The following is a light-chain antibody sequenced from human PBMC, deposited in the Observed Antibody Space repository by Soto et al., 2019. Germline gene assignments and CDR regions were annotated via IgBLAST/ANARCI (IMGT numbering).Light chain of an antibody. CDR2: KAS. J-gene: IGKJ1*01. CDR3: QQYDSYPWT. CDR1: QYISAW. V-gene: IGKV1-5*03. Sequence: DIQMTQSPSTLSASVGDRVTLTCRAIQYISAWLAWYQQKPGKAPKLLIYKASDLQSGVPSRFSGSGSGTEFTLTISSLQPDDFATYYCQQYDSYPWTFGRGTEVE.